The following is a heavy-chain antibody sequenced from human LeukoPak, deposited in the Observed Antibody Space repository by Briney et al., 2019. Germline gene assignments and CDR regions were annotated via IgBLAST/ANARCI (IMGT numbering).Heavy chain of an antibody. CDR1: GYTFTSYG. J-gene: IGHJ5*02. D-gene: IGHD2-15*01. CDR3: ARAGGYCSGGSYYSARLNWFDP. V-gene: IGHV1-69*13. Sequence: SVKVSCKASGYTFTSYGISWVRQAPGQGLEWMGGIIPIFGTANYAQKFQGRVTITADESTSTAYMELSSLRSEDTAVYYCARAGGYCSGGSYYSARLNWFDPWGQGTLVTVSS. CDR2: IIPIFGTA.